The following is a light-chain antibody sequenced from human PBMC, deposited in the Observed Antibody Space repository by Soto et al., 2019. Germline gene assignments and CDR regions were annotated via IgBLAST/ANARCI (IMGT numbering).Light chain of an antibody. Sequence: DIQMTQSPSSLSASVGDRFTITCRASQSIGSHLNWYQQKPGKAPKLLIYTTSSLQSGVPSRFSGSGSGTEFTLTISSLQPDDFATYYCQQYNSYSFGQGTKVDIK. CDR1: QSIGSH. CDR3: QQYNSYS. CDR2: TTS. V-gene: IGKV1-17*01. J-gene: IGKJ1*01.